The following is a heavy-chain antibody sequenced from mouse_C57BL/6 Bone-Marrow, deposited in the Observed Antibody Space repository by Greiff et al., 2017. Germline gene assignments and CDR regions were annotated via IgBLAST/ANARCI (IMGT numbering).Heavy chain of an antibody. V-gene: IGHV5-6*02. CDR3: ARRPYYGNAMDY. CDR2: ISSGGSYT. Sequence: DVMLVESGGDLVKPGGSLKLSCAASGFTFSSYGMSWVRQTPDKRLEWVATISSGGSYTYYPDSVKGRFTISRDNAKNTLYLQMSSLKSEDTAMYYCARRPYYGNAMDYWGQGTSVTVSS. D-gene: IGHD2-10*01. J-gene: IGHJ4*01. CDR1: GFTFSSYG.